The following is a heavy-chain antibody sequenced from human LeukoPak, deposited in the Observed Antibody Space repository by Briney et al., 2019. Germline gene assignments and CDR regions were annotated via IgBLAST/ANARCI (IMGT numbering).Heavy chain of an antibody. J-gene: IGHJ5*02. CDR2: IYYSGST. D-gene: IGHD3-10*01. CDR3: ARGHYYYGSGSKYSWFDP. CDR1: GGSISSGDYY. V-gene: IGHV4-30-4*01. Sequence: SQTLSLTCTVSGGSISSGDYYWSWIRQPPGKGLEWIGYIYYSGSTYYNPSLKSRVTISVDTSKNQFSLKLSSVTAADTAVYYCARGHYYYGSGSKYSWFDPWGQGTLVTVSS.